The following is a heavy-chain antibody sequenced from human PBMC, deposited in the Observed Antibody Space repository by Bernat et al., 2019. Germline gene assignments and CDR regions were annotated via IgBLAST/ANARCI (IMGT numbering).Heavy chain of an antibody. CDR2: IFSNDEK. V-gene: IGHV2-26*01. J-gene: IGHJ3*02. CDR1: GFSLSNARMG. D-gene: IGHD3-10*01. CDR3: ARILLGSITMGEGSPAFDI. Sequence: QVTLKESGPVLVKPTETLTLTCTVSGFSLSNARMGVSWIRQPPGKALEWLAHIFSNDEKSYSTSLKSRLTISKDTSKSQVVLTMTNMDPVYTATYYCARILLGSITMGEGSPAFDIWGQGTMVTVSS.